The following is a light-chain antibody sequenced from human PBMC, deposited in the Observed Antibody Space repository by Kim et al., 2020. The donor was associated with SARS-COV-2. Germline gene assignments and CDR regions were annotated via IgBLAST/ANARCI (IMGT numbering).Light chain of an antibody. Sequence: SSELTQDPDVSVALGQTVTITCRGDSLKTSYAGWSQQKAGKAPILVIYDKNSRPSGVPDRFSGSSSGNTASLTITGAQAEDEADYYCNSRDTTGHHVVFGGGTKVTVL. V-gene: IGLV3-19*01. CDR2: DKN. CDR3: NSRDTTGHHVV. J-gene: IGLJ2*01. CDR1: SLKTSY.